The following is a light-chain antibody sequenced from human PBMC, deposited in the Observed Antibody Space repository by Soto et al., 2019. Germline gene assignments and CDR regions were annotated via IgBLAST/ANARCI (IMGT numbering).Light chain of an antibody. J-gene: IGKJ1*01. CDR1: QTISSNF. V-gene: IGKV3-20*01. CDR3: QQGGSSPWT. CDR2: TVS. Sequence: EIVLTQSPGTLSLSPGDTATLSCRASQTISSNFLAWYQQKPGQAPRLLIYTVSTRATGVPDRFSGNGSGTDFTLTITRLETDDFAVYYCQQGGSSPWTFGQGTKVEIK.